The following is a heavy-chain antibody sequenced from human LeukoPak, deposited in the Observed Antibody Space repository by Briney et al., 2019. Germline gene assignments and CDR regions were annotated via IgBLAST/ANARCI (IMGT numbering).Heavy chain of an antibody. CDR3: AKDDSADAATADFDY. J-gene: IGHJ4*02. Sequence: GGSLRLSCVASGITFSNAWMSWARQAPGKGLEWVSAISSSGGSTYYADSVKGRFTISRDNSKNTLYLQMNSLRAEDTAVYYCAKDDSADAATADFDYWGQGTLVTVSS. V-gene: IGHV3-23*01. D-gene: IGHD6-13*01. CDR1: GITFSNAW. CDR2: ISSSGGST.